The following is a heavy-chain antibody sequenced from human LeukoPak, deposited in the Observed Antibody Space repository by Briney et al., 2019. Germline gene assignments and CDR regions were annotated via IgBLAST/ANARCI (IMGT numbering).Heavy chain of an antibody. CDR2: IYYSGST. V-gene: IGHV4-39*07. CDR3: ARRSVYCSSTSCYVYFDY. D-gene: IGHD2-2*01. J-gene: IGHJ4*02. Sequence: PSETLSLTCTVSGGSISSSSYYWGWIRQPPGKGLEWIGSIYYSGSTYYNPSLKSRVTISVDTSKNQFSLKLSSVTAADTAVYYCARRSVYCSSTSCYVYFDYWGQGTLVTVSS. CDR1: GGSISSSSYY.